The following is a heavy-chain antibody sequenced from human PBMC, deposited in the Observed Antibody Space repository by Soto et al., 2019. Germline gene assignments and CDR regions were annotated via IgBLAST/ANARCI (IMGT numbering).Heavy chain of an antibody. CDR2: VSHDGRNT. CDR1: GFTFSDYA. V-gene: IGHV3-30*18. J-gene: IGHJ4*02. CDR3: AKGGRQWLVTSDFNY. Sequence: VQLVESGGGVVQPGRSLRLSCAASGFTFSDYAMHWVRQAPGKGLEWVAVVSHDGRNTHYADSVKGRFTISRDSSKKRVPLEMTSLRAEDTAVYYCAKGGRQWLVTSDFNYWGQGALVTVSS. D-gene: IGHD6-19*01.